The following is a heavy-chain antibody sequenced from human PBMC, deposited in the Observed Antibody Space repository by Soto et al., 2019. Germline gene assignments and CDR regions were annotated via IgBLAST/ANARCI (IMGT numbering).Heavy chain of an antibody. D-gene: IGHD3-10*01. CDR1: GFTLQNYA. Sequence: GGSLRLSCTASGFTLQNYAMAWVCQAPGKGLEWVSTLIGGHYGTAYSYSVKGRFTVSRDNPKNCLYLQMNSLGVEDTAMYFCAKGKSTGDIDWFDPWGQGSLVTVSS. V-gene: IGHV3-23*01. J-gene: IGHJ5*02. CDR2: LIGGHYGT. CDR3: AKGKSTGDIDWFDP.